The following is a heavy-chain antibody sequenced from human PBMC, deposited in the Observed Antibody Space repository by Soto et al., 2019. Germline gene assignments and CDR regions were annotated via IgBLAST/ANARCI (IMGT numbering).Heavy chain of an antibody. CDR3: ARVGDDYSNYRNFDY. V-gene: IGHV4-30-4*01. CDR2: IYYSGST. J-gene: IGHJ4*02. CDR1: GGSISSGDYY. Sequence: PSETLSLTCTVSGGSISSGDYYWSWIRQPPGKGLEWIGYIYYSGSTYYNPSLKSRVTISVDTSKNQFSLKLSSVTAADTAVYYCARVGDDYSNYRNFDYWGQGTLVTVSS. D-gene: IGHD4-4*01.